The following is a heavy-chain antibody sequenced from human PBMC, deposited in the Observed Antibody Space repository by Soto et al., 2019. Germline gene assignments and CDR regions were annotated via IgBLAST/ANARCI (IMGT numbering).Heavy chain of an antibody. D-gene: IGHD5-12*01. CDR2: IYYSGST. J-gene: IGHJ3*02. Sequence: SETLSLTCTVSGGSISSGAYYWTWIRQRPGKGLEWIGYIYYSGSTYYSPSLKSRLSISLDTSKNQFSLRLSSVTAADTAMYYCARARLRAVYAFDIWGQGTMVTVSS. CDR3: ARARLRAVYAFDI. V-gene: IGHV4-31*03. CDR1: GGSISSGAYY.